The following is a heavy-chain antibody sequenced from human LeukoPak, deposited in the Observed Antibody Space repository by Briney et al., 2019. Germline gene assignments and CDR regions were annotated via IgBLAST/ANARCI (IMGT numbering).Heavy chain of an antibody. V-gene: IGHV4-39*02. J-gene: IGHJ3*02. CDR2: IYYSGST. CDR3: AALEMDGAFDI. D-gene: IGHD5-24*01. Sequence: PSETLSLTCTVSGGSISSSSYCWGWIPQPPGKGLEGFWSIYYSGSTYYNPSLKSQVTISVDTSKNHFSLKLSSVTAADTAVYYCAALEMDGAFDIWGQGTMVTVSS. CDR1: GGSISSSSYC.